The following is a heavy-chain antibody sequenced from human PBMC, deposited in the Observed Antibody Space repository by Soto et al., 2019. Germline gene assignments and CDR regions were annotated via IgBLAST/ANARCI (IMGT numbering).Heavy chain of an antibody. V-gene: IGHV3-23*01. J-gene: IGHJ4*02. Sequence: EVQLLESGGGLVQPGGSLRLSCAASGFTFSSYAMSWVRQAPGKGLEWVSAISGSGGSTYYADSVKGRFTISRDNSKNTRYVQMNSLRAEDTAVYYCAKDYPDYYDRSDPFAYWGQGTLVTVSS. CDR3: AKDYPDYYDRSDPFAY. D-gene: IGHD3-22*01. CDR2: ISGSGGST. CDR1: GFTFSSYA.